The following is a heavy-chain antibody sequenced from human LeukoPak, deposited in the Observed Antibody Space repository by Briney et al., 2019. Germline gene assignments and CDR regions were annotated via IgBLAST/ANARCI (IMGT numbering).Heavy chain of an antibody. Sequence: PSETLSLTCTVSGYSISSGYYWGWIRQPPGKGLEWIGSIYHSGSTYYNPSLKSRVTISVDTSKNQFSLKLSSVTAADTAVYYCARMGGDYWDFDYWGQGTLVTVSS. CDR1: GYSISSGYY. CDR2: IYHSGST. D-gene: IGHD2-21*02. CDR3: ARMGGDYWDFDY. V-gene: IGHV4-38-2*02. J-gene: IGHJ4*02.